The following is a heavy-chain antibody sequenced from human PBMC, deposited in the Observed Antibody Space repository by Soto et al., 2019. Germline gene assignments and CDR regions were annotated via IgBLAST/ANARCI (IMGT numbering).Heavy chain of an antibody. CDR1: GDSITSGVHY. Sequence: QVQLQESGPGLVKPSQTLSLTCTVSGDSITSGVHYWSWIRQRPGKGLEWIGSLFYSGPTYSIPSLTSLVAIAVDAAKNPFALELTSVTAADTAVYYCARDRVMLTFGGASEEWGIDSWGPGTLGTVSS. CDR3: ARDRVMLTFGGASEEWGIDS. V-gene: IGHV4-31*01. CDR2: LFYSGPT. J-gene: IGHJ4*02. D-gene: IGHD3-16*01.